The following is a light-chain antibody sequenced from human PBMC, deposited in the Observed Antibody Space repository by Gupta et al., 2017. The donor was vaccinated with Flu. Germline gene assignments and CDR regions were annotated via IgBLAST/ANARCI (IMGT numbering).Light chain of an antibody. V-gene: IGKV1-9*01. CDR3: QQQVSHPIN. CDR2: AAD. J-gene: IGKJ4*01. CDR1: QGVSSY. Sequence: DIQLTQSPSFLSASVGDRVAITCRASQGVSSYLAWYQQKPGKAPKLLIFAADALQSGVPSRFRGSGSGTEFTLTISSRQPEDFATYFGQQQVSHPINLGGGTTVEI.